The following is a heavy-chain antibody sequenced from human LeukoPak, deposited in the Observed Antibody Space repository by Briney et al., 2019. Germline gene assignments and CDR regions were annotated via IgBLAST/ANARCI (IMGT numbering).Heavy chain of an antibody. V-gene: IGHV4-59*01. CDR2: IYYSGNT. CDR1: GDSISAYS. J-gene: IGHJ3*02. CDR3: ARVPWKFEPFDI. D-gene: IGHD1-1*01. Sequence: SETLSLTCTVSGDSISAYSWSWMRQSPGKGLEWIGLIYYSGNTNYNPSLWGRVTMFVDTSNNQFSLRLTSLTAADTAVYYCARVPWKFEPFDIWGQGTKVAVSS.